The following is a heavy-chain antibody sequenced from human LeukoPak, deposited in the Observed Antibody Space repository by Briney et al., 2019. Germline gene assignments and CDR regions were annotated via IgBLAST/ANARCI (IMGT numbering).Heavy chain of an antibody. CDR2: ISAYNGNT. CDR3: ARDRYYGDYVYTSPDY. D-gene: IGHD4-17*01. Sequence: ASVKVSCKASGYTFTSYGISWLRQAPGQGLEWMGWISAYNGNTNYAQKLQGRVTMTTDTSTSTAYMELRSLRSDDTAVYYCARDRYYGDYVYTSPDYWGQGTLVTVSS. V-gene: IGHV1-18*01. J-gene: IGHJ4*02. CDR1: GYTFTSYG.